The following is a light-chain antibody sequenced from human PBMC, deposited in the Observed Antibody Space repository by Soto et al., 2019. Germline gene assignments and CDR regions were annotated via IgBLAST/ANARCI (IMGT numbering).Light chain of an antibody. CDR1: SSDVGGYNY. CDR2: HVT. Sequence: QSPLTQPASVSGSPGQSVTISCTGTSSDVGGYNYVSWYQQHSGKAPKLMIYHVTNRPSGVSDRFSCSKSGNTASLTISGLQAEDEADYYCASFTSNSHYVFGAGTKVTVL. V-gene: IGLV2-14*03. CDR3: ASFTSNSHYV. J-gene: IGLJ1*01.